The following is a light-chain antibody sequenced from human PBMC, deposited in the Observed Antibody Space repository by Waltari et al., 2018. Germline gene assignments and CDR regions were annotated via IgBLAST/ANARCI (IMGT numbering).Light chain of an antibody. CDR3: CSYAGGYTRWV. Sequence: QSALTPPRSVSGSPGQSVAISCTGPSHGVNSFNYVPWYQQHPGKAPKLMIFDVNRRPSGVPDRFSGSGSDNTASLTISGLQAEDEADYYCCSYAGGYTRWVFGGGTKLTVL. V-gene: IGLV2-11*01. CDR1: SHGVNSFNY. CDR2: DVN. J-gene: IGLJ3*02.